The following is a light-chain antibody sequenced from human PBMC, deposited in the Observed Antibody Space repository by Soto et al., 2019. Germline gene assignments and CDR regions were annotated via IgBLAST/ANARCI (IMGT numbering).Light chain of an antibody. CDR3: LQDYNYPWT. CDR2: AAS. J-gene: IGKJ1*01. Sequence: IQMTQSPSSLSASVGDRVTITCRASQSISSYLNWYQQKPGKAPKLLIYAASSLQSGVPSRFSGTGSGTDFTLTISSLQPEDFATYYCLQDYNYPWTFGQGTKVDIK. CDR1: QSISSY. V-gene: IGKV1-6*01.